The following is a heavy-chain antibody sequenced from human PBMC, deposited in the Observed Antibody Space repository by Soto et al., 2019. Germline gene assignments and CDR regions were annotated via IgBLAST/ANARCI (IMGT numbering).Heavy chain of an antibody. J-gene: IGHJ4*02. D-gene: IGHD3-22*01. CDR1: VFTFSDYY. V-gene: IGHV3-11*06. CDR2: ISSNSNYK. Sequence: GWSLRLSCASSVFTFSDYYMSWIRQAPGKGLEWISYISSNSNYKNHADSVRGRFTISRDNAKNSLYLQMNGLRAEDTAVYYCARATGYYHTSGSDSWGQGTLVTVSS. CDR3: ARATGYYHTSGSDS.